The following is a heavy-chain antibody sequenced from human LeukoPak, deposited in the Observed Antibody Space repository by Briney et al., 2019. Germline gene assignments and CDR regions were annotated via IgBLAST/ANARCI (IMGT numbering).Heavy chain of an antibody. Sequence: TGGSLRLSCAASGFTFNRYGMAWVRQAPGKGLEWVSTISGGGENTHYADSVKGRFTISRDNSKDTLYLQMNSLTVEDTAIYYCATDVGVSMFDYWGQGTLVTVSS. CDR1: GFTFNRYG. D-gene: IGHD3-3*01. CDR2: ISGGGENT. V-gene: IGHV3-23*01. CDR3: ATDVGVSMFDY. J-gene: IGHJ4*02.